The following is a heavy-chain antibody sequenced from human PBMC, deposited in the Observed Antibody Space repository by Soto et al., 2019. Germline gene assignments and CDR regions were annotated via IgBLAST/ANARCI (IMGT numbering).Heavy chain of an antibody. CDR1: GFTFSSYW. J-gene: IGHJ6*02. D-gene: IGHD3-16*01. Sequence: GSLRLSCAASGFTFSSYWMHWVRQAPGKGLVWVSRINSDGSSTSYADSVKGRFTISRDNAKNTLYLQMNSLRAEDAAVYYCARDQRVGWGYYFFYCGMDRWGQGTTVTVSS. CDR3: ARDQRVGWGYYFFYCGMDR. CDR2: INSDGSST. V-gene: IGHV3-74*01.